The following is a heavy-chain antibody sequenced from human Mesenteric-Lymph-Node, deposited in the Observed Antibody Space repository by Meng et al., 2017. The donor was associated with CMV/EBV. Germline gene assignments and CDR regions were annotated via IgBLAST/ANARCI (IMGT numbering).Heavy chain of an antibody. CDR1: GFTFSSYW. Sequence: GESLKISCAASGFTFSSYWMHWVRQAPGKGLVWVSRINSDASITSYADSVKGRFTISRDNAKNTLYLQMNSLRAEDTALYYCARATYYYDSSGYKITDYFDYWGQGTLVTVSS. V-gene: IGHV3-74*01. CDR2: INSDASIT. CDR3: ARATYYYDSSGYKITDYFDY. J-gene: IGHJ4*02. D-gene: IGHD3-22*01.